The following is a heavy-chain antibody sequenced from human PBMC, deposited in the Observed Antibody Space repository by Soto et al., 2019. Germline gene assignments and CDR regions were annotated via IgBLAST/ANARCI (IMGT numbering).Heavy chain of an antibody. CDR1: GASISGFY. CDR3: VRDGTKTLRDWFDP. J-gene: IGHJ5*02. D-gene: IGHD1-1*01. Sequence: SETLSLTCTVSGASISGFYWSWIRKSAGKGLEWIGRIYATGTTDYNPSLKSRVMMSVDTSKKQFSLKLRSVTAADTAVYYCVRDGTKTLRDWFDPWGQGISVTVSP. CDR2: IYATGTT. V-gene: IGHV4-4*07.